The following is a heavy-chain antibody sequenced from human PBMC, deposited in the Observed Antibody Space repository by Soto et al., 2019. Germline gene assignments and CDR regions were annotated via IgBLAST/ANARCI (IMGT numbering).Heavy chain of an antibody. CDR3: AKQLNYDFWSGYPDAFDI. CDR1: GFTFSSHA. Sequence: EVQLLESGGGLVQPGGSLRLSCAASGFTFSSHAMSWVRQAPGKGLEWVSGISGSGGSTYSADSVKGRFTISRDNSKNTLYLQMHSLRAEDTALYYCAKQLNYDFWSGYPDAFDIWGQGTMVIVSS. D-gene: IGHD3-3*01. J-gene: IGHJ3*02. V-gene: IGHV3-23*01. CDR2: ISGSGGST.